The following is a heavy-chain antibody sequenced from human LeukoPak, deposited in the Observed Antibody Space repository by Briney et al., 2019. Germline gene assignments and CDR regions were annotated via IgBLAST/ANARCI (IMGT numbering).Heavy chain of an antibody. CDR1: GGSSSGYC. CDR2: INHSGNT. J-gene: IGHJ5*02. Sequence: SETLSLTCAVYGGSSSGYCWSWIRQPPGKGLEWIGGINHSGNTNHNPSLKSRVIVSVDTSKNHFSLKMRFVTAADTAVYYCARGRSVGWFDPWGQGTLVTVSS. CDR3: ARGRSVGWFDP. V-gene: IGHV4-34*01. D-gene: IGHD3-3*01.